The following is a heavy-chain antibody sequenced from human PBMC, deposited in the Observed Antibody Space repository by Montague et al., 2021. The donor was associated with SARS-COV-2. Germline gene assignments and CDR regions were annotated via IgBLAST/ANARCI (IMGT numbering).Heavy chain of an antibody. D-gene: IGHD3-3*01. CDR2: IYYSGST. CDR3: ARALRRVVIKHFDY. CDR1: GGSISSGGYY. V-gene: IGHV4-31*11. Sequence: TLSLTCAVSGGSISSGGYYWSWICQHPGKGLEWIGYIYYSGSTYYNPSLKSRVTISVDTSKNQFSLKLSSVTAADTAVYYCARALRRVVIKHFDYWGQGTLVTVSS. J-gene: IGHJ4*02.